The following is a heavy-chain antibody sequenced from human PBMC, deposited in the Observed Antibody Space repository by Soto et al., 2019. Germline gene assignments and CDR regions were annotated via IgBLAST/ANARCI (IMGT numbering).Heavy chain of an antibody. CDR3: ARGERENYYYYGMDV. CDR2: INPNSGGT. J-gene: IGHJ6*02. D-gene: IGHD1-26*01. Sequence: GASVKVSCKASGYTFTGYYMHWVRQAPGQGLEWMGWINPNSGGTNYAQKFQGWVTMTRDTSISTAYMELSRLRSDDTAVYYCARGERENYYYYGMDVWGQGTTVTVSS. CDR1: GYTFTGYY. V-gene: IGHV1-2*04.